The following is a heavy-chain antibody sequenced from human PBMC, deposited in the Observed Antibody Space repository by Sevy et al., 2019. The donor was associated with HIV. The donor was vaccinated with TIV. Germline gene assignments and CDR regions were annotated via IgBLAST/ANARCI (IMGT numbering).Heavy chain of an antibody. CDR2: IKQDGSET. V-gene: IGHV3-7*01. J-gene: IGHJ4*02. CDR1: GFDFNHHW. D-gene: IGHD3-10*01. Sequence: GGSLRLSCAASGFDFNHHWMSWVRQAPQKGLEWVANIKQDGSETYYVDSLEGRFTISRDNAKNSLSLQINDLRADDTEVYSCARVPTGLQYFNYLLSPYLDYWGQGTLVTVSS. CDR3: ARVPTGLQYFNYLLSPYLDY.